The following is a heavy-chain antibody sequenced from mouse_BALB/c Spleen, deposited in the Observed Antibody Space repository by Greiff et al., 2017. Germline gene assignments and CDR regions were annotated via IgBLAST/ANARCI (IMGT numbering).Heavy chain of an antibody. Sequence: EVQLVESGGGLVQPGGSRKLSCAASGFTFSSFGMHWVRQAPEKGLEWVAYISSGSSTIYYADTVKGRFTISRDNPKNTLFLQMTSLRSEDTAMYYCARTFYYGSSYWFAYWGQGTLVTVSA. CDR1: GFTFSSFG. CDR2: ISSGSSTI. D-gene: IGHD1-1*01. J-gene: IGHJ3*01. V-gene: IGHV5-17*02. CDR3: ARTFYYGSSYWFAY.